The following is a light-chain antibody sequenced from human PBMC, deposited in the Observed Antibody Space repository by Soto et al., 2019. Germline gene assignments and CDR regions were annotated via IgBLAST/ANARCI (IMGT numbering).Light chain of an antibody. V-gene: IGKV1-39*01. CDR1: QYISDF. J-gene: IGKJ1*01. CDR2: AAS. Sequence: DTQMTQSPPSLSASVGDRVTITFLASQYISDFLNWYQQKPGKAPRLLIYAASNLQSGVPSRFSGSGSGTDFTLTISNLQPEDFATYFCQQTYINPQTFGQGTKVDIK. CDR3: QQTYINPQT.